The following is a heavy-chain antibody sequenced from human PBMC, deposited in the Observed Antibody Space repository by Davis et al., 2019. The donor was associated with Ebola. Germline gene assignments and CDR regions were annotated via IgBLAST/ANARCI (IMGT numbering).Heavy chain of an antibody. D-gene: IGHD6-19*01. CDR1: GFTVSSNH. J-gene: IGHJ4*02. V-gene: IGHV3-53*05. CDR2: IYDQTT. CDR3: ATTQWLREFDN. Sequence: GESLKISCTASGFTVSSNHMSWVRQAPGKGLEWVSVIYDQTTAYADSVRGRFIISIDKSNNTLYLDMNSLRVDDTAVYYCATTQWLREFDNWGQGTLVTVSS.